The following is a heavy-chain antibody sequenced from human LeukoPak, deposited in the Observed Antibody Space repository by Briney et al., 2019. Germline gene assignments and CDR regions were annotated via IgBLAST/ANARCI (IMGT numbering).Heavy chain of an antibody. CDR3: ARGITTVVILNWFDP. CDR2: INHSGST. D-gene: IGHD4-23*01. J-gene: IGHJ5*02. CDR1: GGSFSGYY. V-gene: IGHV4-34*01. Sequence: PSETLSLTCAVYGGSFSGYYWSWIRQPPGKGLEWIGEINHSGSTNYNPSLKSRVTISVDTSKNQFSLKLSSVTAADTAVYYCARGITTVVILNWFDPWGQGTLVTVSS.